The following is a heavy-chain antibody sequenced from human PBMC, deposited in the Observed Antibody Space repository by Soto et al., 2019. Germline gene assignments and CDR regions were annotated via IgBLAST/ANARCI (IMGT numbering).Heavy chain of an antibody. CDR2: ISSSGSTI. J-gene: IGHJ5*02. CDR3: SRTYGSAPYNWFDP. CDR1: GFTFSDYY. V-gene: IGHV3-11*01. D-gene: IGHD3-10*01. Sequence: QVQLVESGGGLVKPGGSLRLSCAASGFTFSDYYRSWIRQAPGKGLEWVSYISSSGSTIYYADSVKGRFTISRDHAKNSMYLQMNSLRAEDTAVYYCSRTYGSAPYNWFDPWGQGTLVTVSS.